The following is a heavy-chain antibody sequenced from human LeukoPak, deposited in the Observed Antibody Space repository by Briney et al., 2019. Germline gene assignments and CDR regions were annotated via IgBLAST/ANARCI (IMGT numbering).Heavy chain of an antibody. CDR3: ARSGAGWFDY. Sequence: GGSLRLSCAASGFTFSSYSMNWVRQAPGKGLEWVSSISSSSSYIYYADSVKGRFTISRDNSKNTLYLQMNSLRAEDTAVYYCARSGAGWFDYWGQGTLVTVSS. CDR1: GFTFSSYS. J-gene: IGHJ4*02. D-gene: IGHD6-19*01. V-gene: IGHV3-21*04. CDR2: ISSSSSYI.